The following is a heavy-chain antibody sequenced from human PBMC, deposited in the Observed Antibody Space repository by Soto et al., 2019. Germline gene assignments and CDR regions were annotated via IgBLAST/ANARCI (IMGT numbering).Heavy chain of an antibody. J-gene: IGHJ6*02. D-gene: IGHD4-4*01. CDR1: GFTISNFG. V-gene: IGHV3-33*01. CDR2: VWYDGSSK. CDR3: ARENDSNYDGMDV. Sequence: GGSLSLSCEASGFTISNFGMNWVRQDPGKGLEWVARVWYDGSSKYYVDSVKGRFTISRDNSKETVYLQMNSLRAEDTGVYYCARENDSNYDGMDVWGQGTSVSVSS.